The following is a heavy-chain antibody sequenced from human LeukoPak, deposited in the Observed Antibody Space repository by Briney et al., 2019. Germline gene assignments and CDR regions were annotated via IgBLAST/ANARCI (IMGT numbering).Heavy chain of an antibody. CDR3: ARVSRDYPYCFDC. D-gene: IGHD4-11*01. Sequence: PSETLSLTCTVSGDSVSSGSYYWSWIRQPPGKGLEWIAYIHYSGNTNYNPSLKSRVTISLDTSKNQFSLKLSSVTAADTAVFYCARVSRDYPYCFDCWGQGTLVTVSS. V-gene: IGHV4-61*01. CDR1: GDSVSSGSYY. CDR2: IHYSGNT. J-gene: IGHJ4*02.